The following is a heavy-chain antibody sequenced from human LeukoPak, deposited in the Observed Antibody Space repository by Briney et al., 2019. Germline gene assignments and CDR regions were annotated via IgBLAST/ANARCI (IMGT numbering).Heavy chain of an antibody. CDR3: XXXXXXXXFXXGYYEVSHYYYGMDV. CDR2: IYYSGST. V-gene: IGHV4-59*08. J-gene: IGHJ6*02. Sequence: PSETLSLTCTVSGGSISSYYWSWIRQPPGKGLEWIGYIYYSGSTNYNPSLKSRVTISVDTSKNQFSLKLSSVTAADTVVYYCXXXXXXXXFXXGYYEVSHYYYGMDVWGQGTTVTVSS. D-gene: IGHD3-3*01. CDR1: GGSISSYY.